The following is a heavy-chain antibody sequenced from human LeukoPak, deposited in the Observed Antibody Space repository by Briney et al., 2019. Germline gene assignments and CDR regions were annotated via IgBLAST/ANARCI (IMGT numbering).Heavy chain of an antibody. CDR2: IYWDGGSA. Sequence: GGSLRLSCEGSGFPFKIYGMAWVRQAPGKGLQWVAGIYWDGGSAASADAVKGRFTISRDNVQNSLFLQVNTLRVEDTALYYCVREGGALTAILDAFDLWGQGTMVIVSS. J-gene: IGHJ3*01. D-gene: IGHD2-21*02. CDR3: VREGGALTAILDAFDL. CDR1: GFPFKIYG. V-gene: IGHV3-20*04.